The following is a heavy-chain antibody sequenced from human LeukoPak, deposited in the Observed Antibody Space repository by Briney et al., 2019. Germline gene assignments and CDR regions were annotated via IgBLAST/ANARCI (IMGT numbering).Heavy chain of an antibody. CDR2: IYFSGNT. CDR3: ARDYLGAGTVGATSGY. D-gene: IGHD1-26*01. CDR1: GGSITSSSFY. V-gene: IGHV4-39*02. J-gene: IGHJ4*02. Sequence: SETLSLTCTVSGGSITSSSFYWGWVRQPPGKGLEWIGSIYFSGNTYYNPSLKSRLTISVDTSKNQFSLNLSSVTAADTAVYYCARDYLGAGTVGATSGYWGQGTLVTVSS.